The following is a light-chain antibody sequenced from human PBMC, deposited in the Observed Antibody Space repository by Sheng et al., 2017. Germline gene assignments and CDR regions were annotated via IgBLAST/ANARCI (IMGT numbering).Light chain of an antibody. J-gene: IGLJ3*02. V-gene: IGLV1-47*01. CDR3: AAWTDSLTGWV. CDR2: ENN. CDR1: ASNIGSNY. Sequence: QSVLTQPPSVSGTPGQKVKISCSGSASNIGSNYVYWYQHLPGMAPKLLIHENNQRPSGVPDRFSGSKAGTSASLAISGLRSEDEAEYYCAAWTDSLTGWVFGGGTEGDRP.